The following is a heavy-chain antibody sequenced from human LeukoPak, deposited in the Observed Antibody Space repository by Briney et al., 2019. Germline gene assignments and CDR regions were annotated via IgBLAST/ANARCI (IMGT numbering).Heavy chain of an antibody. V-gene: IGHV3-53*01. CDR2: IYSGGST. CDR3: AGVRGVIYGMDV. J-gene: IGHJ6*02. D-gene: IGHD3-10*01. CDR1: GFTVSSNY. Sequence: GGSLRLSCAASGFTVSSNYMSWVRQAPGKGLEWVSVIYSGGSTYYADSVKGRFTISRDNSKNALYLQMNSLRAEDTAVYYCAGVRGVIYGMDVWGQGTTVTVSS.